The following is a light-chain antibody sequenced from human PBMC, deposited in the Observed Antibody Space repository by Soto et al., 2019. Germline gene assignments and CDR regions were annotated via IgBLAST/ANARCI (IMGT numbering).Light chain of an antibody. J-gene: IGKJ4*01. CDR3: QQYGSSLMLT. CDR2: GAS. CDR1: QSVSSSY. V-gene: IGKV3-20*01. Sequence: EIVLTQSPGTLSLSPGERATLSCRASQSVSSSYLAWYQQKPGQAPRLLIYGASSRATGIPDRFSRSGSGTDFTLTISRLEPEDFAVYYCQQYGSSLMLTFGGGTKVEIK.